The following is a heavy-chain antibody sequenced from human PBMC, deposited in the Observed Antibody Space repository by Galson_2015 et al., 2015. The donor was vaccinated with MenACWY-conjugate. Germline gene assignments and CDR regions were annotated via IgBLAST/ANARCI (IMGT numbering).Heavy chain of an antibody. CDR1: GFIVSNYH. D-gene: IGHD2-15*01. V-gene: IGHV3-53*01. J-gene: IGHJ3*02. Sequence: SLRLSCAASGFIVSNYHMNWVRQAPGKGLEWVAIIYSDGRTYYADSVKGRFTISRDSSKNTLHLQMNSLRVEDTAVYYCAREGWVGETEAFDIWGQGTMVTVSS. CDR3: AREGWVGETEAFDI. CDR2: IYSDGRT.